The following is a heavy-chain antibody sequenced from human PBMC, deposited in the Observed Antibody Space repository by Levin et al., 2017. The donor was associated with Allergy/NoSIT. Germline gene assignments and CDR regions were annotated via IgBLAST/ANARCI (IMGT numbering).Heavy chain of an antibody. CDR2: IYPGDSDT. V-gene: IGHV5-51*01. D-gene: IGHD5-24*01. CDR1: GYSFTSYW. CDR3: ARQRVEMATIGPFDS. J-gene: IGHJ3*02. Sequence: KFGESLKISCKGSGYSFTSYWIGWVRQMPGKGLEWMGIIYPGDSDTRYSPSFQGQVTISADKSISTAYRQWSSLKASDTAMYYCARQRVEMATIGPFDSWGQGTMVTVSS.